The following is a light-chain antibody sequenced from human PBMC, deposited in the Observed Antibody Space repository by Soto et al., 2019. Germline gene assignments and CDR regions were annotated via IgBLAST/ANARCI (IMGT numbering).Light chain of an antibody. CDR1: SSDVGGYNY. Sequence: QSALTQPASVSGSPGQSITICCTGTSSDVGGYNYVSWYQQHPGKAPKVMIYDVSYRPSGVSNRFSGSKSGNTASLTISGLQVEDEADYYCSSYTSSSTLVVFGGGTQLTVL. CDR2: DVS. CDR3: SSYTSSSTLVV. V-gene: IGLV2-14*03. J-gene: IGLJ2*01.